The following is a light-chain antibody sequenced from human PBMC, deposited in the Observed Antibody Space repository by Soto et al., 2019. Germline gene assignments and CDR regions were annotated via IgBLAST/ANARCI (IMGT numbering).Light chain of an antibody. CDR1: ESIDSW. V-gene: IGKV1-5*03. Sequence: IQMTHSPSTLSASVVDRVSITCRASESIDSWLAWHQQKPGRAPKLLISKASSLESGVPSRFSGSGFGTEFTLTISSLQPDDFATYYCQQYNSYRAFGQGTKVDIK. CDR2: KAS. J-gene: IGKJ1*01. CDR3: QQYNSYRA.